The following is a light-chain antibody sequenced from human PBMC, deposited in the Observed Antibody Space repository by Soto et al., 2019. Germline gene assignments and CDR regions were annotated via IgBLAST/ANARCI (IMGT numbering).Light chain of an antibody. Sequence: EIVLTQSPAILSLSPGERATLSCRASQSVSSYLAWYQQKPGQAPRLLIYDASNRATGIPARFSGSGSGTDFTLTISSLEPEDFAVYYCQQRSNWRWTFGQGTKVEIK. CDR2: DAS. CDR1: QSVSSY. CDR3: QQRSNWRWT. V-gene: IGKV3-11*01. J-gene: IGKJ1*01.